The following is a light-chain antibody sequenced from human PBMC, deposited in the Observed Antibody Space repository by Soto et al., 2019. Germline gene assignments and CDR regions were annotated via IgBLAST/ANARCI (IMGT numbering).Light chain of an antibody. J-gene: IGKJ1*01. V-gene: IGKV2-28*01. Sequence: DIVMTQSPLSLPFTPGEPASISCRSSQSLLHSNGNHYLEWYFQKPGQSPQLLIYLASIRASGVPDRFSGSGSGTDFTLKISRVEAEDVGVYYCMQALQTRTFGQGTKV. CDR1: QSLLHSNGNHY. CDR2: LAS. CDR3: MQALQTRT.